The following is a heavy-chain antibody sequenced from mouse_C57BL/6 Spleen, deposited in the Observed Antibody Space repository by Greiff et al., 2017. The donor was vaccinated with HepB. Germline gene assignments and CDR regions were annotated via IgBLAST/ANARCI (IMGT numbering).Heavy chain of an antibody. V-gene: IGHV1-5*01. Sequence: EVKLVESGTVLARPGASVKMSCKTSGYTFTSYWMHWVKQRPGQGLEWIGAIYPGNSDTSYNQKFKGKAKLTAVTSASTAYMELSSLTNEDSAVYYCTRKELGSIGNYFDYWGQGTTLTVSS. CDR1: GYTFTSYW. CDR3: TRKELGSIGNYFDY. D-gene: IGHD1-1*01. J-gene: IGHJ2*01. CDR2: IYPGNSDT.